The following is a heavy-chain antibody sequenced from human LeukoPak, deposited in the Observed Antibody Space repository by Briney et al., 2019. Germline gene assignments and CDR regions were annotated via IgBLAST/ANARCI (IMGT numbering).Heavy chain of an antibody. D-gene: IGHD2-15*01. Sequence: GGSLRLSCVTSGFTFSSYWMNWVRQVPGKGPEWVANIKQDGSEKYYVESVRGRFTISRDNAKNSLYLQMNSLRAEDTGMYYCARGMVIAANWFEFWGQGTLVTVSS. J-gene: IGHJ5*01. CDR3: ARGMVIAANWFEF. CDR1: GFTFSSYW. CDR2: IKQDGSEK. V-gene: IGHV3-7*03.